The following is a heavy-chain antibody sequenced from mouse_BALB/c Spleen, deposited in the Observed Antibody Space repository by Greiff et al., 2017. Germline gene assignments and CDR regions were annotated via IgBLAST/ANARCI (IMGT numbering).Heavy chain of an antibody. CDR3: LCRYYSYFDY. Sequence: VQLQQSGAELVRSGASVKLSCTASGFNIKDYYMHWVKQRPEQGLEWIGWIDPENGDTEYAPKFQGKATMTADTSSNTAYLQLSSLTSEDTAVYYCLCRYYSYFDYWGQGTTLTVSS. D-gene: IGHD2-12*01. CDR2: IDPENGDT. J-gene: IGHJ2*01. CDR1: GFNIKDYY. V-gene: IGHV14-4*02.